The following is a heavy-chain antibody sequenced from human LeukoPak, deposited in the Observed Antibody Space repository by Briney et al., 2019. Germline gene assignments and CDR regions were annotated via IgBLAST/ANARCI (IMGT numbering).Heavy chain of an antibody. CDR1: GFTFSNYG. CDR2: ISDDGRSI. D-gene: IGHD6-6*01. J-gene: IGHJ4*02. CDR3: TKRVPYTSSPVYLDC. V-gene: IGHV3-23*01. Sequence: PGGSLRLSCVASGFTFSNYGMNWVRQPPGKGLEWISAISDDGRSIYYTDSVKGRFTISRDNSKNTLFLQMNSLKAEDTAMYYCTKRVPYTSSPVYLDCWGQGTLVTVSS.